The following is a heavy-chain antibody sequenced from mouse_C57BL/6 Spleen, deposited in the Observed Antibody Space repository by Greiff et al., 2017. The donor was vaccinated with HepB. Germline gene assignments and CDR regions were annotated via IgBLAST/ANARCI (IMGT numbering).Heavy chain of an antibody. CDR1: GYAFSSSW. V-gene: IGHV1-82*01. CDR2: IYPGDGDT. J-gene: IGHJ1*03. D-gene: IGHD1-1*01. CDR3: ARGYGSSYYWYFDV. Sequence: VQLQQSGPELVKPGASVKISCKASGYAFSSSWMNWVKQRPGKGLEWIGRIYPGDGDTNYNGKFKGKATLTADKSSSTAYMQLSSLTSEDSAVYCWARGYGSSYYWYFDVWGTGTTVTVSS.